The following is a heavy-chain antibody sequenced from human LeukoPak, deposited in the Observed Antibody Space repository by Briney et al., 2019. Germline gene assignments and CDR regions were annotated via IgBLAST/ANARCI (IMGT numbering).Heavy chain of an antibody. J-gene: IGHJ6*02. V-gene: IGHV1-18*01. Sequence: ASVKVSYKASGYTFTSCGISWVRQAPGQGLEWMGWISAYNGNTNYAQKLQGRVTMTTDTSTSTAYMELRSLRSDDTAVYYCARDRDSSSWYLHYYYYGMDVWGQGTTVTVSS. CDR2: ISAYNGNT. D-gene: IGHD6-13*01. CDR3: ARDRDSSSWYLHYYYYGMDV. CDR1: GYTFTSCG.